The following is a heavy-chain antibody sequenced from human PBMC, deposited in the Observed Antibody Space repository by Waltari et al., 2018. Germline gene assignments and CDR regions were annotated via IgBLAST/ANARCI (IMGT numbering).Heavy chain of an antibody. D-gene: IGHD1-1*01. CDR2: IIPFLGIS. CDR3: ARSGEMKGTVDY. CDR1: GGPFTTYT. J-gene: IGHJ4*02. Sequence: HVQLEQSGAEVKKPGSSVKVSGKAAGGPFTTYTVTWVRQAPGQGLEWMGSIIPFLGISKYAQSLQARLTITVDQSTNTGYMELNNLRPEDTGVYYCARSGEMKGTVDYWGQGTLVTVSS. V-gene: IGHV1-69*02.